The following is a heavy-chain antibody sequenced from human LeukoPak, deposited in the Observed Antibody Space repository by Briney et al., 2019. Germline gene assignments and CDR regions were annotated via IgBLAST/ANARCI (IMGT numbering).Heavy chain of an antibody. J-gene: IGHJ4*02. CDR1: GGSIRSYY. CDR3: ARIYCSGGSCHPGYFDY. V-gene: IGHV4-59*01. Sequence: SETLSLICTVSGGSIRSYYWSWIRQPPGKGLEWIGYLYYSGSTNYNPSLKSRVTISVDTSKNQFSLKLSSVTAADTAVYYCARIYCSGGSCHPGYFDYWGQGTLVTVSS. D-gene: IGHD2-15*01. CDR2: LYYSGST.